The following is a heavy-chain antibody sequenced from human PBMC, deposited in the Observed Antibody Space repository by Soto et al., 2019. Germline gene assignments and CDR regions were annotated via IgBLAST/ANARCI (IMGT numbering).Heavy chain of an antibody. Sequence: SETLSLTCSVYGESISRYYWCWIRQPSGKGLEWIGYSYYSGSTNYNPSLKSRVTISVDRSKNQFSLRLSSVTAADTAVYYCARKSRSSGSCFDSWGQGTLVTVSS. D-gene: IGHD3-10*01. CDR2: SYYSGST. CDR3: ARKSRSSGSCFDS. V-gene: IGHV4-59*08. J-gene: IGHJ4*02. CDR1: GESISRYY.